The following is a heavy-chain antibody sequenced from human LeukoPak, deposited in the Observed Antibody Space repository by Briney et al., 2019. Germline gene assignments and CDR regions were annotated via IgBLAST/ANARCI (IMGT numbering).Heavy chain of an antibody. V-gene: IGHV3-30*01. Sequence: GGSLRLSCAASGFTFSSYAKHWVRQAPGKGLEWVAVISYDGSNKYYADSVKGRFTISRDNSKNTLYLQMNSLRAEDTAVYYCARYLGVGTIFGVGAIGYWGQGTLVTVSS. CDR2: ISYDGSNK. CDR3: ARYLGVGTIFGVGAIGY. J-gene: IGHJ4*02. D-gene: IGHD3-3*01. CDR1: GFTFSSYA.